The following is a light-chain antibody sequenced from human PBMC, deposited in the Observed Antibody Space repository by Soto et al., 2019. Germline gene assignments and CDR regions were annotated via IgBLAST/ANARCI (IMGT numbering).Light chain of an antibody. Sequence: EIVMTQSPATLSVSPGERATLSCRASQSISSKLAWYQQKGGQAPRLLIYDASTRATGIPARFSGSGSGTEFTLTITSLQSEDFAGYYCQQYNNWPRTFGQGTKVEIK. CDR1: QSISSK. J-gene: IGKJ1*01. V-gene: IGKV3-15*01. CDR3: QQYNNWPRT. CDR2: DAS.